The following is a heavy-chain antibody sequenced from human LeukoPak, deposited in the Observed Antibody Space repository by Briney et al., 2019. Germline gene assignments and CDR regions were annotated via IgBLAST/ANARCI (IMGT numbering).Heavy chain of an antibody. CDR2: IYYSGST. CDR1: GGSISSYY. CDR3: ARDAYGSGSFLGYYYYGMDV. D-gene: IGHD3-10*01. V-gene: IGHV4-59*01. J-gene: IGHJ6*02. Sequence: SETLSLTCTVSGGSISSYYWSWIRQPPGKGLEWIEYIYYSGSTNYNPSLKSRDTISVDTSKNQFSLKLSSVTAADTAVYYCARDAYGSGSFLGYYYYGMDVWGQGTTVTVSS.